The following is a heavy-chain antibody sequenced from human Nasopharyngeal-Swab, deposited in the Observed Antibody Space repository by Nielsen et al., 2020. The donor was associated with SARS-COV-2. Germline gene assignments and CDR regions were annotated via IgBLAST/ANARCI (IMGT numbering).Heavy chain of an antibody. V-gene: IGHV4-59*13. D-gene: IGHD3-10*01. Sequence: GSLRLSCTVSSDSISPYFWNWIRQPPGMGLAWIGYISHSGSTNYTPSLKSRVTISIDTSKKQLSLKLRSVTAADTAVYYCARLDGWGALDVWGQGTTVTVSS. J-gene: IGHJ6*02. CDR3: ARLDGWGALDV. CDR1: SDSISPYF. CDR2: ISHSGST.